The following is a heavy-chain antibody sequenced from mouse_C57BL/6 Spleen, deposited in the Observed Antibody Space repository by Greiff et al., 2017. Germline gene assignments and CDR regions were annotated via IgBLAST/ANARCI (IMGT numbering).Heavy chain of an antibody. V-gene: IGHV1-80*01. D-gene: IGHD4-1*01. CDR2: IYPGDGDT. CDR3: ARKEGKTGAWFAY. J-gene: IGHJ3*01. CDR1: GYAFSSYW. Sequence: QVQLKQSGAELVQPGASVKISCKASGYAFSSYWLNWVQQRPGKGLAWIGQIYPGDGDTNYNGKFKGKDTLNADKSSSTAYMQLSSLTSEHSAVYFCARKEGKTGAWFAYWGQGTLVTVSA.